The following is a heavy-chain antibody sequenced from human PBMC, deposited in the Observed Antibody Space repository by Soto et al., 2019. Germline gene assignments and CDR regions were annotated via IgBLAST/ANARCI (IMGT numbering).Heavy chain of an antibody. J-gene: IGHJ4*02. D-gene: IGHD3-22*01. V-gene: IGHV4-59*01. CDR2: VFYSGST. CDR3: ARGQNYYDSSGYPIDY. Sequence: QVQLQESGPGLVKPSETLSLTCTVSGGSISSYYWTWIRQPPGKGLEWIGYVFYSGSTNYNPSLKSRVTISLDTPKNQFSLKLTSVTAADTAVYYCARGQNYYDSSGYPIDYWGQGTLVTVSS. CDR1: GGSISSYY.